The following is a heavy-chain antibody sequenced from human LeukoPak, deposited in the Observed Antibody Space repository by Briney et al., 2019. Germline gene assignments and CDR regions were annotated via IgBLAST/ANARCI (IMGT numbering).Heavy chain of an antibody. Sequence: GGSLRLSCAASGFTFSSYSMNWVRQAPGKGLEWVSSISSSSSYIYYAGSVRGRFTISRDNAKNSLYLQMNSLRAEDTAVYYCARQRTGEDDAFDIWGQGTMVTVSS. D-gene: IGHD4-17*01. CDR2: ISSSSSYI. V-gene: IGHV3-21*01. CDR3: ARQRTGEDDAFDI. CDR1: GFTFSSYS. J-gene: IGHJ3*02.